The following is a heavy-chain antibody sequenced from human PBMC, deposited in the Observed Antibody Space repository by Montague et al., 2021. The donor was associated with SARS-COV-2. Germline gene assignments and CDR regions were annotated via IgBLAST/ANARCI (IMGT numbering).Heavy chain of an antibody. V-gene: IGHV4-39*01. D-gene: IGHD3-10*01. CDR3: ARNPADYYGSGSYPTWENWFDP. CDR2: IYYSGST. CDR1: GGSISSSSYY. J-gene: IGHJ5*02. Sequence: SETLSLTCTVSGGSISSSSYYWGWIRQPPGKGLEWIGSIYYSGSTYYNPSLKSRVTISVDTSKNQFSLKLSSVTAADTAVYYCARNPADYYGSGSYPTWENWFDPWGQGTLVTVS.